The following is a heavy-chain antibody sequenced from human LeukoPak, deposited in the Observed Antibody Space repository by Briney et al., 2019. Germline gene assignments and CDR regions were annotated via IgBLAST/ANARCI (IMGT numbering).Heavy chain of an antibody. CDR1: GYTLTELS. Sequence: GASVKVSCKVSGYTLTELSMHWVRQAPGKGLEWMGGFDPEDGETIYAQKFQGRVTITTDESTSTAYMELSSLRSEDTAVYYCARGVGAVYYFDYWGQGTLVTVSS. D-gene: IGHD1-26*01. V-gene: IGHV1-24*01. J-gene: IGHJ4*02. CDR3: ARGVGAVYYFDY. CDR2: FDPEDGET.